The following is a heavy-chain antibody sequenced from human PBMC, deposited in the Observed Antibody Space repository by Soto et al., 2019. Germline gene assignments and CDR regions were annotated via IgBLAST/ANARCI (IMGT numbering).Heavy chain of an antibody. CDR2: ISGSGGST. CDR3: AKWGPYTVPAALSGYYYYGMDV. CDR1: GFTFSSYA. V-gene: IGHV3-23*01. Sequence: GGSLRLSCAASGFTFSSYAMSWVRQAPGKGLEWVSAISGSGGSTYYADSVKGRFTISRDNSKNTLYLQMNSLRAEDTAVYYCAKWGPYTVPAALSGYYYYGMDVWGQGTTVTVSS. D-gene: IGHD2-2*01. J-gene: IGHJ6*02.